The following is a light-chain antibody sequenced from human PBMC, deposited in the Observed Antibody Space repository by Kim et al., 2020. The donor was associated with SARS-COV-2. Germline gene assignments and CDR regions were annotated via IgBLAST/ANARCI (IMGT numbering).Light chain of an antibody. CDR1: SGSIASNY. J-gene: IGLJ3*02. CDR2: EDN. Sequence: KTLTSSCTRSSGSIASNYVQWYHQRPGSSPTTVIYEDNQRPSGVPDRFSGSIDSSSNSASLTISGLKTEDEADYYCQSYDSSNRWVFGGGTQLTVL. CDR3: QSYDSSNRWV. V-gene: IGLV6-57*01.